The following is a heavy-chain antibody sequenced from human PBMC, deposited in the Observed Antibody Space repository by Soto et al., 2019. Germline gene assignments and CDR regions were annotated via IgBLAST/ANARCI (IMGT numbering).Heavy chain of an antibody. J-gene: IGHJ6*02. CDR1: GFTFSSYW. D-gene: IGHD6-19*01. CDR3: AREGQWLVRYYYCMDV. V-gene: IGHV3-74*01. CDR2: INSDGSST. Sequence: EVQLVESGGGLVQPGGSLRLSCAASGFTFSSYWMHWVRQAPGKGLVWVSRINSDGSSTSYADSVKGRFTISRDNAKNTLYLQMNSLRAEDTAVYYCAREGQWLVRYYYCMDVWGQGTTVTVSS.